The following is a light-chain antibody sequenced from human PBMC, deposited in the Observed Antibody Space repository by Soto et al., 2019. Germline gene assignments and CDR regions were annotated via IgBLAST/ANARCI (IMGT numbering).Light chain of an antibody. V-gene: IGLV4-69*01. CDR3: QSWGTGFQF. CDR2: LNNDGSH. Sequence: QPVLTQSPSASASLGASVKLTCTLSSWHSSSAIAWHQKQPGKGPRYLLDLNNDGSHTKGDAIPDRFSGSSSGADRYLIISSLQSEDEADYFCQSWGTGFQFFGGGTKLTVL. J-gene: IGLJ2*01. CDR1: SWHSSSA.